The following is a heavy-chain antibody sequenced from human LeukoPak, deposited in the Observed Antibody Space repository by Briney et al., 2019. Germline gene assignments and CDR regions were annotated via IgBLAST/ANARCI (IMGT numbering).Heavy chain of an antibody. J-gene: IGHJ4*02. V-gene: IGHV3-30*02. D-gene: IGHD6-19*01. CDR3: AKDQTTYSSGWLPDY. Sequence: GGSLRLSCAASGFTFSSYGMHWVRQAPGKGLEWVAFTRYDGSNKYYADSVKGRFTISRDNSKNTLYLQMNSLRAEDTAVYYCAKDQTTYSSGWLPDYWGQGTLVTVSS. CDR2: TRYDGSNK. CDR1: GFTFSSYG.